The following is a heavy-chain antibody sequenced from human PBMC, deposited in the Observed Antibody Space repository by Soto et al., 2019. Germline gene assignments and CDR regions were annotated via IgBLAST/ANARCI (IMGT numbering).Heavy chain of an antibody. Sequence: GASVKVSCKASGGTFSSYAISWGRQAPGQGLEWMGGIIPIFGTANYAQKFQGRVTITADESTSTAYMELSSLRSEDTAVYYCTRGPFRIAAAGTYFDYWGQGTLVTV. CDR2: IIPIFGTA. J-gene: IGHJ4*02. V-gene: IGHV1-69*13. CDR3: TRGPFRIAAAGTYFDY. CDR1: GGTFSSYA. D-gene: IGHD6-13*01.